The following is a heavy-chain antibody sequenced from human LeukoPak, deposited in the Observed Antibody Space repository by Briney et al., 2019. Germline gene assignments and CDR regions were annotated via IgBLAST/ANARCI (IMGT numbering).Heavy chain of an antibody. CDR2: IKSKNAGGTT. Sequence: GGSLRLPCAASGFTFSSYAMHWVRQAPGKGLEWVGRIKSKNAGGTTDYAAPVKGRFTISTDDSKNTLFLQMNSLKTEDTALYYCTTDRGIAVRPLFDYWGQGTLVTVSS. J-gene: IGHJ4*02. CDR1: GFTFSSYA. D-gene: IGHD6-19*01. V-gene: IGHV3-15*01. CDR3: TTDRGIAVRPLFDY.